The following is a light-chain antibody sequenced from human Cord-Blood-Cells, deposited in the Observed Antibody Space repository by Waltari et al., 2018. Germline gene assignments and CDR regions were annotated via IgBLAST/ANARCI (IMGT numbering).Light chain of an antibody. Sequence: QSALTQPPSASGSPGQSVTISCTGTSSDVGRYNYVSWYQQHPGKAPKLMIYEVSKRPSGVPDRFSGSKSGNTASLTVSGLQAEDEADYYCSSFRVFGTGTKVTVL. CDR2: EVS. J-gene: IGLJ1*01. CDR1: SSDVGRYNY. V-gene: IGLV2-8*01. CDR3: SSFRV.